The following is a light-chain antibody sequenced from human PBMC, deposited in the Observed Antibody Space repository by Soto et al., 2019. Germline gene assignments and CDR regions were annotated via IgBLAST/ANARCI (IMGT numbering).Light chain of an antibody. CDR1: SGHSSYI. CDR3: ETWGSNTYV. J-gene: IGLJ1*01. Sequence: QSVLTQSSSASASLGSSVKLTCTLSSGHSSYIIAWHQQQPGKAPRYLMKLEGSGSYNTGSGVPDRFSGSSSGADRYLTISNLQFEDEADYYCETWGSNTYVFGTGTKLTVL. CDR2: LEGSGSY. V-gene: IGLV4-60*02.